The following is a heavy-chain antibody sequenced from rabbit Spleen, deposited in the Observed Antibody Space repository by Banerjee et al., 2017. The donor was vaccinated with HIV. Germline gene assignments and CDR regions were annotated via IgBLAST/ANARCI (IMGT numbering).Heavy chain of an antibody. D-gene: IGHD1-1*01. Sequence: QSLEESGGDLVQPEGSLTLTCTASGFSFSSTYYMCWVRQAPGKGLEWIACINAATGKPVYATWAKGRFTISRTSSTTVTLRMTSLTAADTATYFCVRDSGDWCFDVWGPGTLVTVS. CDR1: GFSFSSTYY. J-gene: IGHJ2*01. CDR3: VRDSGDWCFDV. CDR2: INAATGKP. V-gene: IGHV1S40*01.